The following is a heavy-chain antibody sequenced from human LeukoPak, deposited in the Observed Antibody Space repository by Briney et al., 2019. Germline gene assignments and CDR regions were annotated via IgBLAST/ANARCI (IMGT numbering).Heavy chain of an antibody. Sequence: GRSLRLSCAASGFTFRNYGMHWVRQAPGKGLEWVAVIWYDGSNKYYADSVKGRFTISRDNSKNTLYLQMNSLRAEDTAVYYCARGAIAAAGLIDYWGQGTLVTVSS. D-gene: IGHD6-13*01. CDR1: GFTFRNYG. V-gene: IGHV3-33*01. CDR3: ARGAIAAAGLIDY. J-gene: IGHJ4*02. CDR2: IWYDGSNK.